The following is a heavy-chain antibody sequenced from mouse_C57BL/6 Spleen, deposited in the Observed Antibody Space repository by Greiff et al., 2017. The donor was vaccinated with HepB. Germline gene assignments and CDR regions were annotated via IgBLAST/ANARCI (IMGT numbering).Heavy chain of an antibody. D-gene: IGHD2-1*01. CDR3: ARGDYYGNSFAY. CDR2: IYPGDGDT. V-gene: IGHV1-80*01. CDR1: GYTFTSYW. Sequence: VQLVESGAELVKPGASVKISCKASGYTFTSYWMNWVKQRPGKGLEWIGQIYPGDGDTNYNGKFKGKATLTADKSSSTAYMQLSSLTSEDSAVYFCARGDYYGNSFAYWGQGTTLTVSA. J-gene: IGHJ2*01.